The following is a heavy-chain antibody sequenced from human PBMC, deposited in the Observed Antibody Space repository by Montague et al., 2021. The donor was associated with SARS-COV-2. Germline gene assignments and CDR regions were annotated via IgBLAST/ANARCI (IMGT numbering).Heavy chain of an antibody. CDR1: GGSISSGSYY. D-gene: IGHD3-3*01. CDR2: TSYSGST. CDR3: ARWGEYYDSPYYYYAMDV. J-gene: IGHJ6*02. Sequence: SETLSLTCTVSGGSISSGSYYWTWIRQSPGKGLECIGYTSYSGSTDYNPSLKSRVTISIDTSKNQFSLKLSSVTAADTAVYYCARWGEYYDSPYYYYAMDVWGQGTTVTVSS. V-gene: IGHV4-61*01.